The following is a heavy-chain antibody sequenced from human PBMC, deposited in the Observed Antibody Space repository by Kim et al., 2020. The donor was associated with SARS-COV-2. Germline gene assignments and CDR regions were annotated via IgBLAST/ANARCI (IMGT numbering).Heavy chain of an antibody. D-gene: IGHD2-2*02. V-gene: IGHV4-39*02. J-gene: IGHJ4*02. Sequence: SETLSLTCTVSGASISSSGYYWGWIRQPPGKGLEWIGSVYYTGSTYYNPSLKSRVTISVDTSKNQFSLKQSSVTAADTAVYYWARDVCGTSIRFLGLVQFDYWGQGTLVTVSS. CDR3: ARDVCGTSIRFLGLVQFDY. CDR2: VYYTGST. CDR1: GASISSSGYY.